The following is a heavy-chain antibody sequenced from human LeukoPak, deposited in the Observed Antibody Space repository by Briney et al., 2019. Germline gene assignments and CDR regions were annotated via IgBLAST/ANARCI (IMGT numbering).Heavy chain of an antibody. CDR3: ARAYRKWFDP. CDR2: ISAYNGNT. V-gene: IGHV1-18*04. Sequence: ASVKVSCKASGYTFTDYYMHWVRQAPGQGLEWMGWISAYNGNTNYAQKLQGRVTMTTDTSTSTAYMELRSLRSDGTAVYYCARAYRKWFDPWGQGTLVTVSS. J-gene: IGHJ5*02. CDR1: GYTFTDYY.